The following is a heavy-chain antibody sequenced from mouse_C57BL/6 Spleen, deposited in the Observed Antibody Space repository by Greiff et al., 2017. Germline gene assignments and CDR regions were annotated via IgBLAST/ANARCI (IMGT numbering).Heavy chain of an antibody. D-gene: IGHD1-1*01. Sequence: EVHLVESGGGLVKPGGSLKLSCAASGFTFSDYGMHWVRQAPEKGLEWVAYISSGSSTIYYADTVKGRFTISRDHANNTLLLQMTSLRSEDTAMYYCAREVGLLRYFDYWGQGTTLTVSS. V-gene: IGHV5-17*01. CDR1: GFTFSDYG. CDR2: ISSGSSTI. CDR3: AREVGLLRYFDY. J-gene: IGHJ2*01.